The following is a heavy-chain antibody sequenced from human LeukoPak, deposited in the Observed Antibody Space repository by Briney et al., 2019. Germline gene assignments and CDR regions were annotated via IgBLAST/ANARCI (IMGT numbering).Heavy chain of an antibody. J-gene: IGHJ6*03. D-gene: IGHD3-3*01. V-gene: IGHV3-7*01. Sequence: GGSLRLSCAASGFTFSSYWMSWVRQAPGKGLEWVANIKQDGSEKYYVDSVKGRFTISRDNAKNSLYLQMNSLRAEDTAVYYCARDQTYYDFWSGYRYYYYMDVWGKGTTATVSS. CDR3: ARDQTYYDFWSGYRYYYYMDV. CDR1: GFTFSSYW. CDR2: IKQDGSEK.